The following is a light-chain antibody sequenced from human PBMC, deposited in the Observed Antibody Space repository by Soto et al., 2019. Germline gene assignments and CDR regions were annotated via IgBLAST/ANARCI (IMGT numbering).Light chain of an antibody. Sequence: DIHMTQSPSILSASVGDRVTITCRASQSISGWLAWYQQKPGKAPNLLIYKASSLESGVPSRFSGSGSGTEFTLTISSLQPDDFATYYCQQYNNYPWTFGQGTKVEIK. V-gene: IGKV1-5*03. CDR3: QQYNNYPWT. CDR2: KAS. CDR1: QSISGW. J-gene: IGKJ1*01.